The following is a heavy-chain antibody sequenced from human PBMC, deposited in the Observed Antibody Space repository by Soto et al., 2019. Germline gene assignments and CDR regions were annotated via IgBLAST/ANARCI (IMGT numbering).Heavy chain of an antibody. Sequence: GGSLRLSCAASGFTFSRYAMSWVRQAPGKGLEWVSAISGSGGRTYYADSVKGRFTISRDNSKNTLYLQMNSLRAEDTAVYYCAKDKAARDYYYYGMDVWGQGTTVTVSS. J-gene: IGHJ6*02. CDR3: AKDKAARDYYYYGMDV. D-gene: IGHD6-6*01. CDR1: GFTFSRYA. CDR2: ISGSGGRT. V-gene: IGHV3-23*01.